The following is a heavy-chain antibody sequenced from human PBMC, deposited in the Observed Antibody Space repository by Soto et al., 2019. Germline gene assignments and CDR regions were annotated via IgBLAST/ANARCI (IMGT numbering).Heavy chain of an antibody. V-gene: IGHV4-34*01. CDR2: INHSGST. CDR1: GGSFSGYY. CDR3: ARASSSWYFYFDY. D-gene: IGHD6-13*01. J-gene: IGHJ4*02. Sequence: QVQLQQWGAGLLKPSETLSLTCAVYGGSFSGYYWSWIRQPPGKGLEWIGEINHSGSTNYNPSLKSRVTISVDTSKNQFSLKLSSVTAADTAVYYCARASSSWYFYFDYWGQGTLVTVAS.